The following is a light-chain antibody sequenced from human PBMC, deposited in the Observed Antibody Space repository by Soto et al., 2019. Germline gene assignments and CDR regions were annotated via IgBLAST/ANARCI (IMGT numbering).Light chain of an antibody. V-gene: IGKV1-27*01. Sequence: DVQLTPSPTSLSASLGDRVTITCRASQVITNYLAWYQQKPGKVPNLLSYAASTLQSGIPSRFSGRGSGTDFTLTISSLQPEDVATYYCQQFNFVPTFGGGPKVEI. CDR2: AAS. CDR3: QQFNFVPT. CDR1: QVITNY. J-gene: IGKJ4*02.